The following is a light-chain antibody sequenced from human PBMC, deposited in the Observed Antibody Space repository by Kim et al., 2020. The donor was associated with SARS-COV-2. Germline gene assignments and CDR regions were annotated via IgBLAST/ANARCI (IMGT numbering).Light chain of an antibody. CDR3: RQYAYWLA. Sequence: EIVMTQSPATLSLSPGERATLSCRASQSISSSLAWYQQKPGQAPRVLIYGASARATGIPARFRGSGSGTEFTLTISNLQSEDFAVYYCRQYAYWLAFGQGTRREIK. J-gene: IGKJ5*01. V-gene: IGKV3-15*01. CDR1: QSISSS. CDR2: GAS.